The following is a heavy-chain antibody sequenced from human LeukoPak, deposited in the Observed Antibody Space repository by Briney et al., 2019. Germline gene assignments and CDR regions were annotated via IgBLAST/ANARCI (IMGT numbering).Heavy chain of an antibody. D-gene: IGHD3-9*01. V-gene: IGHV3-30*02. J-gene: IGHJ4*02. Sequence: TGGSLRLSCAASGFTFSSYGMHWVRQAPGKGLEWVAFIRYDGSNKYYADSVKGRFTISRDNSKNTLYLQMNSLRAEDTAVYYCAKDEVLRYFDWLVNWGQGTLVTVSS. CDR3: AKDEVLRYFDWLVN. CDR1: GFTFSSYG. CDR2: IRYDGSNK.